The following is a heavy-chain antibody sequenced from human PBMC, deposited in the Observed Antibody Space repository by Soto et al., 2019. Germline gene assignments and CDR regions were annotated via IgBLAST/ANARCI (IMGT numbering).Heavy chain of an antibody. J-gene: IGHJ4*02. CDR2: IYHSGST. Sequence: QLQLQESGAGLVKPSQTLSLTCAVSGGSISSGDYSWSWIRQPPGKGLEWIGYIYHSGSTYYNPSLKSRVTISIDSSKNQSSLKLTSVTAADTAVYYCARGHDSNDNWGQGTLVTVSS. CDR1: GGSISSGDYS. D-gene: IGHD3-22*01. V-gene: IGHV4-30-2*01. CDR3: ARGHDSNDN.